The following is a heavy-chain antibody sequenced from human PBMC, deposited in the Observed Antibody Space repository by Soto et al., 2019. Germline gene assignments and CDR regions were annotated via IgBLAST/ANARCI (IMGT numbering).Heavy chain of an antibody. V-gene: IGHV4-59*01. Sequence: QVQLQESGPGLVKPSETLSLTCAVSGVSFSSYYWTWIRQPPGKGLEWIAYISYSGSTNYNPSLKSRVTISVDTAKNQFSLKLTSVTTAATAVYSCARLDGAGAAGYWGQGTLVTVSS. CDR2: ISYSGST. CDR1: GVSFSSYY. CDR3: ARLDGAGAAGY. J-gene: IGHJ4*02. D-gene: IGHD6-19*01.